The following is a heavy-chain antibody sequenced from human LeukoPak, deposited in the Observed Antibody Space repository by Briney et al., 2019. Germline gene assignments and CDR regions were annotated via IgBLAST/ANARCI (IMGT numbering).Heavy chain of an antibody. D-gene: IGHD3-3*01. J-gene: IGHJ4*02. CDR3: ARHQITIFGGVTISTFEF. Sequence: KPSETLSLTCTVSGGSISSSSYYWGWIRQPPGKGLEWIGSIYYSGSTYYNPSLKSRVTISVDTSKNQFSLKLSSVTAADTAVYYCARHQITIFGGVTISTFEFWGQGTLVTVSS. CDR1: GGSISSSSYY. V-gene: IGHV4-39*01. CDR2: IYYSGST.